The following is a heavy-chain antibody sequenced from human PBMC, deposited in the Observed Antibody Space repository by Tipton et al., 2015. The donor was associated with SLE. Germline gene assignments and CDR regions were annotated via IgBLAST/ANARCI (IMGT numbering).Heavy chain of an antibody. CDR3: ARGWYSRNWEWWFDP. D-gene: IGHD6-13*01. CDR2: MYHSGST. CDR1: GGSNRSYY. V-gene: IGHV4-59*13. Sequence: TLSLTCTVSGGSNRSYYWCWIRQPPGKGLEWIGYMYHSGSTKYNPSLKSRVTISLDTSKNQVSLKLTSVTAADTAVYYCARGWYSRNWEWWFDPWGQGTLVTVSS. J-gene: IGHJ5*02.